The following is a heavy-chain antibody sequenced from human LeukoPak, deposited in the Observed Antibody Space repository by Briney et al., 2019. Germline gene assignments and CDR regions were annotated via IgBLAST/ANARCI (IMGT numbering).Heavy chain of an antibody. D-gene: IGHD1-26*01. V-gene: IGHV3-23*01. CDR3: ASGSQPYYFDY. J-gene: IGHJ4*02. Sequence: GGSLRLSCAASGFTFSSYAMSWVRQAPGKGLEWVSAISGSGGSTYYADSVKGRFTISRDNAKNSLYLQMNSLRAEDTAVYYCASGSQPYYFDYWGQGTLVTVSS. CDR1: GFTFSSYA. CDR2: ISGSGGST.